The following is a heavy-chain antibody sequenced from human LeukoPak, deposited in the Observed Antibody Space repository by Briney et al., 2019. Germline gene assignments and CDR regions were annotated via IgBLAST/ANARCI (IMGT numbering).Heavy chain of an antibody. D-gene: IGHD6-19*01. Sequence: PSETLSLTCTVSGASISISTYYWSWIRQPPGKGLEWIGEINHSGSTNYNPSLKSRVTISVDTSKNQFSLKLSSVTAADTAVYYCAREVAVAGTRFDYWGQGTLVTVSS. CDR1: GASISISTYY. V-gene: IGHV4-39*07. J-gene: IGHJ4*02. CDR2: INHSGST. CDR3: AREVAVAGTRFDY.